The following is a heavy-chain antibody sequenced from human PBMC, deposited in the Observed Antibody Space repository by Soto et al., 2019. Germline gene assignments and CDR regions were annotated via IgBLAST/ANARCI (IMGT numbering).Heavy chain of an antibody. Sequence: QVQLVQSGAEVKKPGSSVKVSCKASGGTFSSYAISWVRQAPGQGLEWMGGLIPIFGTANYAQEFQGRVTITADESTSTAYMELSILRSEDTAVYYCARLSIGDYYDSSGYSDYWGQGTLVTVSS. D-gene: IGHD3-22*01. CDR3: ARLSIGDYYDSSGYSDY. CDR1: GGTFSSYA. V-gene: IGHV1-69*01. CDR2: LIPIFGTA. J-gene: IGHJ4*02.